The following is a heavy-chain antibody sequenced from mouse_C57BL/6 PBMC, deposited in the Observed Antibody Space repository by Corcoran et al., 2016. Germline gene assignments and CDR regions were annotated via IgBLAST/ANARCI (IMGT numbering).Heavy chain of an antibody. J-gene: IGHJ1*03. Sequence: EVQLQQSGPELVKPGASVKMSCKASGYTFTDYNMHWVKQSHGKSLEWIGYINPNNGGTSYNQKFKGKATLTVNKSSSTAYMELRSLTSEDSAVYYCARKGPDYYGSSYYWYFDVWGTGTTVTVSS. V-gene: IGHV1-22*01. D-gene: IGHD1-1*01. CDR1: GYTFTDYN. CDR2: INPNNGGT. CDR3: ARKGPDYYGSSYYWYFDV.